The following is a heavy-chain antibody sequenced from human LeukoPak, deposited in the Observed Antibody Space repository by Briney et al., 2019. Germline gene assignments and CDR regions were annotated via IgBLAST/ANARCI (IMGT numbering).Heavy chain of an antibody. CDR2: ISGSGGST. D-gene: IGHD3-9*01. CDR1: GFTFNNYA. J-gene: IGHJ6*03. Sequence: TGGSLRLSCAASGFTFNNYAMSWVRQAPGKGLEWVSAISGSGGSTYYADSVKGRFTISRDNSKNTLYLQMNSLRAEDTAVYYCAKDLTSYYDILTGYSDEYYMDVWGKGTTVTISS. V-gene: IGHV3-23*01. CDR3: AKDLTSYYDILTGYSDEYYMDV.